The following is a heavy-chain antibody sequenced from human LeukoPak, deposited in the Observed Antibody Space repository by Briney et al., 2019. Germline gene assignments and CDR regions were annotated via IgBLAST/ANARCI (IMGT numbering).Heavy chain of an antibody. Sequence: ASVKVSCKVSGYTLTESSMHWVPQAPGKGLERMGDFDPEDGETIYAQKFQGRVTMTEDTSTDTAYMELSSLRSEDTAVYYCVSWSRLGEFSTFYYQCRGTLVTVSS. CDR2: FDPEDGET. CDR3: VSWSRLGEFSTFYY. J-gene: IGHJ4*02. V-gene: IGHV1-24*01. D-gene: IGHD3-16*02. CDR1: GYTLTESS.